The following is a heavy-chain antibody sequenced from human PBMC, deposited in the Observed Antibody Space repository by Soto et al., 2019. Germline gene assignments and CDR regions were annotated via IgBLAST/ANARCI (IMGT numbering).Heavy chain of an antibody. CDR1: NGSLSSNY. Sequence: SETLSLTCTVSNGSLSSNYWSWIRQSPGKGLEWIGNIYYSGSTNYNPSLKSRVTMSVDTSKNQFTLKLSSVTAADTGVYFCARSSIVPVDFFDYWGQGTLVTVSS. CDR3: ARSSIVPVDFFDY. V-gene: IGHV4-59*01. J-gene: IGHJ4*02. CDR2: IYYSGST. D-gene: IGHD3-16*02.